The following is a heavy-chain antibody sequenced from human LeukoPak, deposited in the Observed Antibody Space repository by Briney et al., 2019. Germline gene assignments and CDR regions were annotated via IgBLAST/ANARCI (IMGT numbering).Heavy chain of an antibody. CDR2: ISGSGGST. D-gene: IGHD6-13*01. CDR3: AKDRTAAGPNYFDY. V-gene: IGHV3-23*01. J-gene: IGHJ4*02. CDR1: GFTFSTYA. Sequence: GGSLRLSCVASGFTFSTYAVSWVRQAPGKGLEWVSVISGSGGSTNYADSVEGRFTISRDNSRSTLYLQINSLRAEDTAVYYCAKDRTAAGPNYFDYWGQGTLVTVSS.